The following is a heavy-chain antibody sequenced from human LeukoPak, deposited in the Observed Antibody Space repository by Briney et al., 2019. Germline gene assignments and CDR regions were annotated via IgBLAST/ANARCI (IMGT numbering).Heavy chain of an antibody. V-gene: IGHV1-69*13. J-gene: IGHJ5*02. CDR2: IIPIFGTA. CDR1: GGTFSSYA. D-gene: IGHD2-15*01. Sequence: ASVKVSCKASGGTFSSYAISWVRQAPGQGLEWMGGIIPIFGTANYAQKFQGRVTITADESTSTAYMELSSLRSEDTAVYYCAREKGLLPNWFDPWGQGTLVTVSS. CDR3: AREKGLLPNWFDP.